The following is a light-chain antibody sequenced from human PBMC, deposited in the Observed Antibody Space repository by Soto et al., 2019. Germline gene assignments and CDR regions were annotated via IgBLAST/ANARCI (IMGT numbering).Light chain of an antibody. V-gene: IGKV3-11*01. Sequence: EIVLTQSPLTLALSPGERATLSCRASQSVATYLAWYQQRPGQAPRLLIYDASHSASGIPARFSGSGSGTDFTITISSLEPEDFAVYYCQHRTDWPPICTFGPGTKVEIK. CDR1: QSVATY. CDR3: QHRTDWPPICT. CDR2: DAS. J-gene: IGKJ2*02.